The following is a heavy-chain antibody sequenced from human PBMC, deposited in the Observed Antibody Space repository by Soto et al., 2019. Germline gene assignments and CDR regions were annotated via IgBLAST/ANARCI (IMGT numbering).Heavy chain of an antibody. D-gene: IGHD2-2*02. J-gene: IGHJ4*02. CDR1: GFTFSSYA. V-gene: IGHV3-23*01. Sequence: GGSLRLSCAASGFTFSSYAMSWVRQAPGKGLEWVSAISGSGGSTYYADSVKGRFTISRDNSKNTLYLQMNSLRAEDTAVYYCAKDTPPSSQLLLYDRGRYYFDYWGQGTLVTVSS. CDR3: AKDTPPSSQLLLYDRGRYYFDY. CDR2: ISGSGGST.